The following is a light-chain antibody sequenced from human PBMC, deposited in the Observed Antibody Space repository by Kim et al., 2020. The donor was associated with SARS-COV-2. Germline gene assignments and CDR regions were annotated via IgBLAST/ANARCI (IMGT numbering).Light chain of an antibody. V-gene: IGLV3-19*01. J-gene: IGLJ2*01. CDR1: SLSDYY. Sequence: SSELTQDPAVSVAFGQSVRITCQGDSLSDYYASWYQQKPGQAPILVIYAKNSRPSKIPDRSSCSRSGNTASLTITGAQAEDEAHYYFTSRHTTGNQVVFG. CDR2: AKN. CDR3: TSRHTTGNQVV.